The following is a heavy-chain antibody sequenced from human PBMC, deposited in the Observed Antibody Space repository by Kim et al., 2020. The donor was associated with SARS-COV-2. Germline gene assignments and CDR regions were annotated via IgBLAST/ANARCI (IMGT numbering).Heavy chain of an antibody. Sequence: GGSLRLSCAASGFTFSSYYMSWIRQAPGKGLEWVSYISRSGSTIYYADSVKGRFTISRDNAKNSLYLQMNSLRAEDTAVYYCARRSAFVLMVYAIPYFDYWAQGT. CDR3: ARRSAFVLMVYAIPYFDY. J-gene: IGHJ4*02. D-gene: IGHD2-8*01. CDR2: ISRSGSTI. CDR1: GFTFSSYY. V-gene: IGHV3-11*01.